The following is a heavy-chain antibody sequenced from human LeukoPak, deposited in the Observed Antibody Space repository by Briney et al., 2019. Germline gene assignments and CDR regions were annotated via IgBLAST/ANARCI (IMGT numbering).Heavy chain of an antibody. V-gene: IGHV4-4*07. CDR1: GGSISIFY. J-gene: IGHJ4*02. CDR2: IYTSGST. D-gene: IGHD2-2*01. Sequence: PSETLSLTCTVSGGSISIFYWSWIRQPAGKGLEWIGRIYTSGSTNYNPSLRSRVTMSVDTSKNQFSLKLSSVTAADTAVYYCARQYCSSTSCSYYFDYWGQGTLVTVSS. CDR3: ARQYCSSTSCSYYFDY.